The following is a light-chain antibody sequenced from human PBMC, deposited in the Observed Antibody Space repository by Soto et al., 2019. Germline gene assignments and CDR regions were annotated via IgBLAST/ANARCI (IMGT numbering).Light chain of an antibody. Sequence: EIVLTQSPGTLSLSPGERATLSCRASQSVSSSYLAWYQQKPGQSPRLLIYGASSRDTGIPDRFSGSGSGTDFTLTISRLEPEDCAEYYCQQYGSSSCTFGQGTKVEIK. CDR3: QQYGSSSCT. CDR2: GAS. J-gene: IGKJ1*01. V-gene: IGKV3-20*01. CDR1: QSVSSSY.